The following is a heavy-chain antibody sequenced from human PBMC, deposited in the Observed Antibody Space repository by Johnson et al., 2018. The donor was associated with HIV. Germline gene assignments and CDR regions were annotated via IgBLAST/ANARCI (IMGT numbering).Heavy chain of an antibody. CDR3: AKGGYSGSYFGFDI. J-gene: IGHJ3*02. Sequence: QVQLVESGGGLIEPGGSLRLSCAASGFTFSSYGMHWVRQAPGKGLEWVSVIYSGGSTYYADSVKGRFTISRDNSKNSLYLQMNSLRAEDTALYYCAKGGYSGSYFGFDIWGQGTLVTVSS. CDR2: IYSGGST. CDR1: GFTFSSYG. V-gene: IGHV3-NL1*01. D-gene: IGHD1-26*01.